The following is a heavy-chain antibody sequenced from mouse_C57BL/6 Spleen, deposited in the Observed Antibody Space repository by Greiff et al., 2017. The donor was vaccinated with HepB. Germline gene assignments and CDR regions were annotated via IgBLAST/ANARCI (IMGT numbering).Heavy chain of an antibody. CDR2: IYPGSGST. V-gene: IGHV1-55*01. D-gene: IGHD1-1*01. Sequence: QVQLKQPGAELVKPGASVKMSCKASGYTFTSYWITWVKQRPGQGLEWIGDIYPGSGSTNYNEKFKSKATLTVDTSSSTAYMQLSSLTSEDSAVYYCAREGSRLLLRFFDYWGQGTTLPVSS. CDR1: GYTFTSYW. J-gene: IGHJ2*01. CDR3: AREGSRLLLRFFDY.